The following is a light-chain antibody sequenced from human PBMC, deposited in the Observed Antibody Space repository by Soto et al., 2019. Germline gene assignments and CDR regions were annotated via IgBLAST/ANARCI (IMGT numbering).Light chain of an antibody. CDR2: GNS. V-gene: IGLV1-40*01. Sequence: QSVLTQPPSVSGAPGQRVTISCTGSSSNIGAGYDVPWYQQLPGTAPKLLIYGNSNRPSGVPDRFSGSKSGTSASLAITGLQADDDDDYYCQSYYSSVTLRVFGTGTKLTVL. J-gene: IGLJ1*01. CDR3: QSYYSSVTLRV. CDR1: SSNIGAGYD.